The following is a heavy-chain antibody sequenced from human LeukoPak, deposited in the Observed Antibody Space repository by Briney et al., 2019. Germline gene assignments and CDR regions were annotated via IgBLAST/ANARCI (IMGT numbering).Heavy chain of an antibody. D-gene: IGHD3-22*01. Sequence: SVKVSCKASGGTFSSYAISWVRQAPGQGLEWMGRIIPIFGTANYAQKFQGRVTITADKSTSTAYMELSSLRSEDTAVYYCARLSDSYDSSGYYSQFGYWGQGTLVTVSS. CDR3: ARLSDSYDSSGYYSQFGY. CDR2: IIPIFGTA. V-gene: IGHV1-69*06. CDR1: GGTFSSYA. J-gene: IGHJ4*02.